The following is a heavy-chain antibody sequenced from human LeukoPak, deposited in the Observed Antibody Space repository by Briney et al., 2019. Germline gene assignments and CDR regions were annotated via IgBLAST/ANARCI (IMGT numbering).Heavy chain of an antibody. V-gene: IGHV3-21*01. D-gene: IGHD2-2*01. Sequence: GGSLRLSCAASGFTFSSYSMNWVRQAPGKGLEWVSSISSSSSYTYYADSVKGRFTISRDNAKNSLYLQMNSLRAEDTAVYYCASFKLGYCSSTSCSVDYWGQGTLVTVSS. J-gene: IGHJ4*02. CDR2: ISSSSSYT. CDR1: GFTFSSYS. CDR3: ASFKLGYCSSTSCSVDY.